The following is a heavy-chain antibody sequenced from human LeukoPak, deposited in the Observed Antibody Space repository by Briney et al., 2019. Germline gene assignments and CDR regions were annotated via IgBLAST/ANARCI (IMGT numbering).Heavy chain of an antibody. J-gene: IGHJ4*02. V-gene: IGHV4-59*01. CDR2: IYYSGST. CDR3: ARDSHDFWSGYLDY. Sequence: GSLRLSCAASGFTFSSYAMSWIRQHPGKGLEWIGYIYYSGSTNYNPSLKSRVTISVDTSKNQFSLKLSSVTAADTAVYYCARDSHDFWSGYLDYWGQGTLATVSS. CDR1: GFTFSSYA. D-gene: IGHD3-3*01.